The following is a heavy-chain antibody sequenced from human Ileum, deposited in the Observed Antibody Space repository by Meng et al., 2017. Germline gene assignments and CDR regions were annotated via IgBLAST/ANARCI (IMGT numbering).Heavy chain of an antibody. CDR2: GST. V-gene: IGHV4-61*01. Sequence: QLAESGPGLVRPSDTPSLPWNCAGASVSSNNDGWGWIRPPPGKGLEWIGYGSTNHNPSLKSRVTISVDTSKNQFFLTLNSVTAADTAIYYCARDHWGSLDYWGQGILVTVSS. CDR1: GASVSSNNDG. CDR3: ARDHWGSLDY. J-gene: IGHJ4*02. D-gene: IGHD7-27*01.